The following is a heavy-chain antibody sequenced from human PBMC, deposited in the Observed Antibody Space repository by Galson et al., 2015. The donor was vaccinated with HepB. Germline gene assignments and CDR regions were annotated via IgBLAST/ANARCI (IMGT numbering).Heavy chain of an antibody. V-gene: IGHV3-13*05. Sequence: SLRLSCAASGFTFSSYDMHWVRQATGKGLEWVSAIGTAGDPYYPGSVKGRFTISRENAKNSLYLQMNSLRAGDTAVYYCARGRSNYYDSNNAFDIWGQGTMVTVSS. CDR1: GFTFSSYD. D-gene: IGHD3-22*01. CDR3: ARGRSNYYDSNNAFDI. J-gene: IGHJ3*02. CDR2: IGTAGDP.